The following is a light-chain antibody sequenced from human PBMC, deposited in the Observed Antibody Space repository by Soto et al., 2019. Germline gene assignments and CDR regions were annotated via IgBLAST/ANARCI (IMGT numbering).Light chain of an antibody. Sequence: DIQMTQSPSSLSASVGDRVTITCRASQSISSYLNWYQQKPGKAPKLLIYAASSLQSGVPSRFSGSGSGTDCTLAISSLQPEDFATCYCQQSYSTPQAFGQGTKVDIK. CDR3: QQSYSTPQA. CDR2: AAS. J-gene: IGKJ2*01. V-gene: IGKV1-39*01. CDR1: QSISSY.